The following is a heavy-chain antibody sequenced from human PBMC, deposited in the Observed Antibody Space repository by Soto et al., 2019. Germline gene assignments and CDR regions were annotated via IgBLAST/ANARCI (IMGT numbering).Heavy chain of an antibody. CDR1: GFTFSSYG. CDR3: ASGPLADFWSGYDY. Sequence: QVQLVESGGGVVQPGRSLRLSCAASGFTFSSYGMHWVRQAPGKGLEWVAVIWYDGSNKYYADSVKGRFTISRDNSKNTLYLQMNSLRAEDTAVYYCASGPLADFWSGYDYWGQGTLVTVSS. J-gene: IGHJ4*02. D-gene: IGHD3-3*01. CDR2: IWYDGSNK. V-gene: IGHV3-33*01.